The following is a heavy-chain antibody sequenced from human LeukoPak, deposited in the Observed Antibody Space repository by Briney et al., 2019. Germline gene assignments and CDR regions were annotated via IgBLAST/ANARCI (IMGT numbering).Heavy chain of an antibody. Sequence: ASVKVSCKASGYTFTSYGISWVRQAPGQGLEWMGWISAYNGNTNYAQKLQGRVTMTTDTSTSTAYMELRSLRSDDTAVYYCARGGTYSSSSSYYYYMDVWGKGTTVTVSS. CDR3: ARGGTYSSSSSYYYYMDV. D-gene: IGHD6-6*01. V-gene: IGHV1-18*01. J-gene: IGHJ6*03. CDR2: ISAYNGNT. CDR1: GYTFTSYG.